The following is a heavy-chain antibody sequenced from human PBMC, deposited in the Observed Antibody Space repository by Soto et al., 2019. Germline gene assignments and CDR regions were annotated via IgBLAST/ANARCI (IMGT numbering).Heavy chain of an antibody. Sequence: QLQLQESGPGLVKPSETLSLTCTVSGGSISSSSYYWGWIRQPPGKGLEWIGSIYYSGSTYYNPSLKSRVTISVDTSKNQFSLKLSSVTAADTAVYYCARHSPPGIEVGMDVWGQGTTVTVSS. CDR2: IYYSGST. D-gene: IGHD6-13*01. V-gene: IGHV4-39*01. CDR1: GGSISSSSYY. J-gene: IGHJ6*02. CDR3: ARHSPPGIEVGMDV.